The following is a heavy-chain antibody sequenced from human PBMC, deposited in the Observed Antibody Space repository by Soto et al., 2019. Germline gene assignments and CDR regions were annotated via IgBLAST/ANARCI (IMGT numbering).Heavy chain of an antibody. V-gene: IGHV4-59*01. D-gene: IGHD5-12*01. Sequence: QVQLQESGPGLVKPSETLSLTCPVSGGSISSYFWSWIRQPPGKGLEWIGYIYYSGSTNYNPSLKSRVTISIDTSKNQFSLRLSSVTAADTAVYYCARTQDSGEGFDWGQGTLVTVSS. J-gene: IGHJ4*02. CDR2: IYYSGST. CDR1: GGSISSYF. CDR3: ARTQDSGEGFD.